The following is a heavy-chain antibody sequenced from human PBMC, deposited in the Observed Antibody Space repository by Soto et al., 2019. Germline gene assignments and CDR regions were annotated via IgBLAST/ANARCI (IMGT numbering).Heavy chain of an antibody. Sequence: PSETLSLTCAVSGGSISSSNWWSWVRQPPGKGLEWIGEIYHSGSTNYNPSLKSRVTISVDKSKNQFSLKLSSVTAADTAVYYCARVSGSYHYGMVVWGPGTTVTVSS. CDR3: ARVSGSYHYGMVV. CDR2: IYHSGST. V-gene: IGHV4-4*02. J-gene: IGHJ6*02. D-gene: IGHD1-26*01. CDR1: GGSISSSNW.